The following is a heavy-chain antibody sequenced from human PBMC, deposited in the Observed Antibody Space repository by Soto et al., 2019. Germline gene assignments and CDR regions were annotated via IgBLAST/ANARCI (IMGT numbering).Heavy chain of an antibody. CDR2: TSGSGGST. CDR3: AKERRRRHGSGWYSNWFDH. V-gene: IGHV3-23*01. D-gene: IGHD6-19*01. CDR1: GFTFSSYA. Sequence: EVQLLESGGGLVQPGGSLRLSCAASGFTFSSYAMSWVRQSPGQGLEWVSATSGSGGSTYYADSVKGRFTISRDNSKNTLYLPLNSRRAADTDVYYCAKERRRRHGSGWYSNWFDHWGQGTLVTVSS. J-gene: IGHJ5*02.